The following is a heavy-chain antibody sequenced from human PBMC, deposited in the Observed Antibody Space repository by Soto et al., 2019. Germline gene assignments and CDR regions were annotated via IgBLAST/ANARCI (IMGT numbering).Heavy chain of an antibody. J-gene: IGHJ5*02. Sequence: ASVKVSCKASGYTFTSYGISWVRQAPGQGLEWMGWISAYNGNTNYAQKLQGRVTMTTDTSTSTAYMELRSLGSDDTAVYYCARDLTRYSSGSSRFDPWGQGTLVTVSS. CDR2: ISAYNGNT. CDR3: ARDLTRYSSGSSRFDP. CDR1: GYTFTSYG. V-gene: IGHV1-18*01. D-gene: IGHD6-19*01.